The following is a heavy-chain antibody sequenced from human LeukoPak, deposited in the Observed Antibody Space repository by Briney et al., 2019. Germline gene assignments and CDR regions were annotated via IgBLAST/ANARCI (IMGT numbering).Heavy chain of an antibody. D-gene: IGHD5-18*01. J-gene: IGHJ6*03. Sequence: GGSLRLSCAASGFTFNNYWMNWVRQAPGKGLEWVANIKQDGSETYYVDSVKGRFTISRDNAKNSVYLQMNSLRAEDTAVYYCAKAPYNYERINYYYYMDVWGKGTTVTVSS. V-gene: IGHV3-7*03. CDR1: GFTFNNYW. CDR2: IKQDGSET. CDR3: AKAPYNYERINYYYYMDV.